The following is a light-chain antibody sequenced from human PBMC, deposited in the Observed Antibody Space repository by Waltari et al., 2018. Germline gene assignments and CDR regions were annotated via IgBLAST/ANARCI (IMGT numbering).Light chain of an antibody. Sequence: SSELTHDPAVSVALGQTVRITCQGNSLTSYYASWYQQKPGQAPVRVIYGKNNRPSGIPDRFSGSSSGNTASLTITGAQAEDEADYYCNSRDSSGNHVVFGGGTKLTVL. V-gene: IGLV3-19*01. CDR2: GKN. J-gene: IGLJ2*01. CDR3: NSRDSSGNHVV. CDR1: SLTSYY.